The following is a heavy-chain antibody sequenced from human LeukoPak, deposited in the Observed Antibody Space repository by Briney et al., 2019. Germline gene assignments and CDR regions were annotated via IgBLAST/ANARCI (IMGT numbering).Heavy chain of an antibody. Sequence: GASVKVSCKASGYTFTSYGISWVRQAPGQGLEWMGWISAYNGNTNYAQKFQGRVTITADKSTSTAYMELSSLRSEDTAVYYCARAGQMGVEFSWFDPWGQGTLVTVSS. CDR2: ISAYNGNT. V-gene: IGHV1-18*01. CDR1: GYTFTSYG. CDR3: ARAGQMGVEFSWFDP. J-gene: IGHJ5*02. D-gene: IGHD2-8*01.